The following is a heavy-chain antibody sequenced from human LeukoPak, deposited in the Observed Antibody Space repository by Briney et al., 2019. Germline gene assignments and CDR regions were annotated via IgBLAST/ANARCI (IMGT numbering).Heavy chain of an antibody. V-gene: IGHV4-4*02. CDR1: GGSISSSNW. CDR3: ARSSVVTASPFDY. J-gene: IGHJ4*02. CDR2: IYHSEST. D-gene: IGHD2-21*02. Sequence: SETLSLTCAVSGGSISSSNWWSWVRQPPGKGLEWIGEIYHSESTNYNPSLKSRVTISVDKSKNQFSLKLSSVTAADTAVYYCARSSVVTASPFDYWGQGTLVTVSS.